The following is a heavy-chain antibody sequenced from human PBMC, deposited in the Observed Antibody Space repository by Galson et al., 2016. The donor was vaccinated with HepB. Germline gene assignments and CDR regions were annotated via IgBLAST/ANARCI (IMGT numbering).Heavy chain of an antibody. V-gene: IGHV3-23*01. CDR1: EFTFSSYA. CDR3: AKAATPVFYYHGMDV. Sequence: SLRLSCAASEFTFSSYAMSWVRQAPGKGLEWVSAIDSSGHSTYYTDSVTGRFTISRDNSKNTLYLQMNSLRYEDTAVYYCAKAATPVFYYHGMDVWGQGTMVTVPS. J-gene: IGHJ6*02. CDR2: IDSSGHST.